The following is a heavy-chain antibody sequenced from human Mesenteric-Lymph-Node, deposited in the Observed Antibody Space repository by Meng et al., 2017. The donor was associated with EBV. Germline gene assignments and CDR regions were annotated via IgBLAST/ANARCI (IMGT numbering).Heavy chain of an antibody. CDR1: GYTFTTYA. J-gene: IGHJ4*02. V-gene: IGHV1-3*01. CDR3: ARGRTTVTSRYFDY. CDR2: INVGSGDT. D-gene: IGHD4-17*01. Sequence: QVRVAQSGGEVKKPGASVQVSCRASGYTFTTYAMHWLRQAPGQSLEWMGWINVGSGDTKYLQKLQGRVTITRDTSASTTYLELSCLSSEDTAVYYCARGRTTVTSRYFDYWGQGSLVTVSS.